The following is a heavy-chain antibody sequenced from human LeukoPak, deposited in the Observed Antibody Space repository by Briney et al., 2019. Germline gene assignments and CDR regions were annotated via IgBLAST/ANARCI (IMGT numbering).Heavy chain of an antibody. CDR1: GFTFSSYW. D-gene: IGHD3-22*01. V-gene: IGHV3-74*01. CDR2: INGDGSST. CDR3: ARLDDSSGYSFDY. Sequence: GGSLRLSCAASGFTFSSYWMHWVRQAPGKGLVWVSRINGDGSSTSYADSVKGRFTTSRDNAKNTLYLQMNSLRAEDTAVYYCARLDDSSGYSFDYWGQGTLVTVSS. J-gene: IGHJ4*02.